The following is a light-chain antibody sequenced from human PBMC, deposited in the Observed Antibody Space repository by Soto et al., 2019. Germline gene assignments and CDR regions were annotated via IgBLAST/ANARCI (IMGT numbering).Light chain of an antibody. CDR2: GNS. V-gene: IGLV1-40*01. Sequence: QSVLTQPPSVSGAPGERVTISCTGSSSNIGAGYDVHWYQQLPGTAPKLPIYGNSNRPSGVPDRFSGSKSGTSASLAITGLQTEDEADYYCQSYDSSLRVFGTGTK. CDR1: SSNIGAGYD. J-gene: IGLJ1*01. CDR3: QSYDSSLRV.